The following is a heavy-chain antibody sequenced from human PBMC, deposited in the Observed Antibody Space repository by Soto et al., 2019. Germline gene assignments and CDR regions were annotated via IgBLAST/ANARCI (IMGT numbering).Heavy chain of an antibody. CDR1: GFTFSSYG. V-gene: IGHV3-30*03. J-gene: IGHJ6*02. D-gene: IGHD3-10*01. Sequence: QVQLVESGGGVVQPGRSLGLSCAASGFTFSSYGMHWVRQAPGKGLEWVAVISYDGSNKYYADSVKGRFTISRDNSKNTLYLQMNSLRAEDTAVYYCARGFGESYYYYYGMDVWGQGTTVTVSS. CDR3: ARGFGESYYYYYGMDV. CDR2: ISYDGSNK.